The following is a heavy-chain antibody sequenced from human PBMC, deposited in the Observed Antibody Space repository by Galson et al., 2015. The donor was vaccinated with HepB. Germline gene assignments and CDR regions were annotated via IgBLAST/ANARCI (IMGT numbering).Heavy chain of an antibody. D-gene: IGHD6-13*01. V-gene: IGHV1-3*01. J-gene: IGHJ4*02. CDR1: GYTFTSYA. Sequence: SVKVSCKASGYTFTSYAMHWVRQAPGQRLEWMGWINAGNGNTKYSQKFQGRVTITRDTSASTAYMELSSLRSEDTAVYYCARAMAAGGWYYFDYWGQGTLVTVSS. CDR2: INAGNGNT. CDR3: ARAMAAGGWYYFDY.